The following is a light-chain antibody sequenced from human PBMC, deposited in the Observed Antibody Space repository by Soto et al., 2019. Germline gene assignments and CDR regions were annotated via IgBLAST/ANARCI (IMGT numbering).Light chain of an antibody. Sequence: QSALTQPPSASGSPGQSVTISCTGTSSDVGRYNYVSWYQQHPGKAPKLVIYEVTKRPSGVPNRFSGSKSGNTASLTVSGLQAEDEADYYCGSFVGDNKLGVFGTGTKVT. J-gene: IGLJ1*01. CDR3: GSFVGDNKLGV. CDR2: EVT. CDR1: SSDVGRYNY. V-gene: IGLV2-8*01.